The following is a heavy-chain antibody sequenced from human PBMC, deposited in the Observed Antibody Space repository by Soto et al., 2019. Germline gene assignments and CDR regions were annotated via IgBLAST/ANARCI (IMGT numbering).Heavy chain of an antibody. Sequence: SETLSLTCTVSGGSISSYYWSWIRQPPGKGLEWIGYIYYSGSTNYNPSLKSRVTISVDTSKNQFSLKLSSVTAADTAVYYCARMSRSSSWPGDYWGQGTLVTVSS. CDR1: GGSISSYY. V-gene: IGHV4-59*08. CDR3: ARMSRSSSWPGDY. CDR2: IYYSGST. D-gene: IGHD6-13*01. J-gene: IGHJ4*02.